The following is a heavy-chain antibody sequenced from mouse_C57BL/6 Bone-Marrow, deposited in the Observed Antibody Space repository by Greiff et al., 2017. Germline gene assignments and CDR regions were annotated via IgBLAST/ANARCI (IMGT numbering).Heavy chain of an antibody. D-gene: IGHD4-1*01. CDR3: ASLLGRRGY. Sequence: QVQLKQSGAELARPGASVKLSCKASGYTFTSYGISWVKQRTGQGLGWIGEIYPRSGNTYYNEKFKGKATLTADKSSSTAYMELRSLTSEDSAVYFCASLLGRRGYWGQGTTLTVSS. CDR2: IYPRSGNT. V-gene: IGHV1-81*01. J-gene: IGHJ2*01. CDR1: GYTFTSYG.